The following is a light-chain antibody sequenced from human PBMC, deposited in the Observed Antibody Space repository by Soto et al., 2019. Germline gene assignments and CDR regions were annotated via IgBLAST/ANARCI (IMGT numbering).Light chain of an antibody. CDR2: DAS. CDR1: SSDVGSYNS. CDR3: SSFTSSSSYV. Sequence: QSVLAQPASVSGSPVQSIAISCTGTSSDVGSYNSVSWYQQYPGKAPTLMIHDASDRPSGVSNRFSGSKSGNTASLTISGLQAEDEADYYCSSFTSSSSYVFGSGTKVTVL. V-gene: IGLV2-14*03. J-gene: IGLJ1*01.